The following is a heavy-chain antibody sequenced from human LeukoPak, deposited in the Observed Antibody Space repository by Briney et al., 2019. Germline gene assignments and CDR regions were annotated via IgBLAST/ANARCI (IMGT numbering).Heavy chain of an antibody. CDR2: IYSGGST. V-gene: IGHV3-53*01. D-gene: IGHD3-22*01. CDR3: ASRNYYDSSGLLDY. Sequence: SGGSLRLSCAASGFTVSSNYMSWVRQAPGKGLEWVSVIYSGGSTYYADSVKGRFTISRDNSKNTLYLQMNSLRAEDTAVYYRASRNYYDSSGLLDYWGQGTLVTVSS. CDR1: GFTVSSNY. J-gene: IGHJ4*02.